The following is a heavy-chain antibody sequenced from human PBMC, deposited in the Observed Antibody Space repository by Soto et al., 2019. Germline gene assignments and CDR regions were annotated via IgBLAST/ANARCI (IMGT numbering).Heavy chain of an antibody. Sequence: PGGSLRLSCAASGFTFSSYAMHWVRQAPGKGLEWVALISYDGSDKDYADSAKGRFTISRDNSRNTLFLQMNSLRAEDTAVYYCARDYYKYYDSSGYYRYQAYWGQGPLVTVSS. CDR2: ISYDGSDK. D-gene: IGHD3-22*01. CDR3: ARDYYKYYDSSGYYRYQAY. J-gene: IGHJ4*02. V-gene: IGHV3-30-3*01. CDR1: GFTFSSYA.